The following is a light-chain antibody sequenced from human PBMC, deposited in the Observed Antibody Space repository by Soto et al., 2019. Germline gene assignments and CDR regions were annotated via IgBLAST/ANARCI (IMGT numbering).Light chain of an antibody. J-gene: IGKJ1*01. CDR3: QHYNSYSEA. CDR1: HGISNY. CDR2: AAS. Sequence: DTHITQSPSSLSASVGDRVTITCRASHGISNYLAWYQQKPGKVPKLLIYAASTLQSGVPSRFSGSGSGTDFTLTISSLQPEDVATYYCQHYNSYSEAFGQGTKVDI. V-gene: IGKV1-27*01.